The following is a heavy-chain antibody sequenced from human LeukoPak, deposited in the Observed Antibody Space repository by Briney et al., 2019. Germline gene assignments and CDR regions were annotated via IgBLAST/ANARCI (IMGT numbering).Heavy chain of an antibody. CDR2: IYYSGST. J-gene: IGHJ4*02. Sequence: SETLSLTCTVSGGSISSYYWSWIRQPPGKGLEWIGYIYYSGSTNYNPSLKSRVTISVDTSKNQFSLKLSSVTAADTAVYYCARGRSYFDYWGQGTLVTVSS. CDR3: ARGRSYFDY. CDR1: GGSISSYY. V-gene: IGHV4-59*01.